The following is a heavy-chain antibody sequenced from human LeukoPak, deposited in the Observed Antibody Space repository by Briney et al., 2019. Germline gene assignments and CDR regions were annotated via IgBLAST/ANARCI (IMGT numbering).Heavy chain of an antibody. Sequence: SGTLSLTCTVSGGSISSSSYYWGWIRQPPGKGLEWIRSIYYSGNTYYNPSLQSRVTIAVDTSKNQFSLKLSSVTAADTAVYYCARLDAYSSGWYEALYYFDYWGQGTLVTVSS. CDR1: GGSISSSSYY. J-gene: IGHJ4*02. D-gene: IGHD6-19*01. CDR3: ARLDAYSSGWYEALYYFDY. V-gene: IGHV4-39*01. CDR2: IYYSGNT.